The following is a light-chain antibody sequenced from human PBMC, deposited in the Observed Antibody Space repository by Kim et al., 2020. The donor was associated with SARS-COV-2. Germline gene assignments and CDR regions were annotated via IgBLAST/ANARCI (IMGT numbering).Light chain of an antibody. CDR1: QDINNY. CDR2: DTS. CDR3: QQYDNLPLT. Sequence: ASVGDRVTITCQASQDINNYLNWYQQKAEKAPKLLIYDTSNLETGVPSRFSGSGSGTEFNFTIRSLQPEDIATYFCQQYDNLPLTFGGGTKVDIK. V-gene: IGKV1-33*01. J-gene: IGKJ4*01.